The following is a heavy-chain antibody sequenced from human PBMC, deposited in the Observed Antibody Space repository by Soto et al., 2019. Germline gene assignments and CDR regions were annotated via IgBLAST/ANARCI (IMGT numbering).Heavy chain of an antibody. CDR1: GFTFSSYA. CDR3: VKEPPVGYFSSSGMDA. Sequence: PEVSLRLSCSASGFTFSSYAMHWVRQAPGKGLEYVSAISSNGGSTYYADSVKGRFTISRDNSKNTLYLQMSSLRAEDTAVYYCVKEPPVGYFSSSGMDAWGHGTRV. V-gene: IGHV3-64D*06. CDR2: ISSNGGST. J-gene: IGHJ6*02. D-gene: IGHD2-15*01.